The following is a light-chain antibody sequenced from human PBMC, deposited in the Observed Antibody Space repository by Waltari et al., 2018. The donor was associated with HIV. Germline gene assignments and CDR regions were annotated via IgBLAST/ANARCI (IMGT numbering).Light chain of an antibody. Sequence: QVVLTQSPPASASLGASVKLTCTLSSGHSNYAIAWHQLQPGKGPRYLMKLNSDGSHTKGDGIPDRFSGSSSGAERYLTISSLQSEDEADYYCQTWGTGIRVFGGGTKLTVL. CDR3: QTWGTGIRV. CDR2: LNSDGSH. J-gene: IGLJ3*02. CDR1: SGHSNYA. V-gene: IGLV4-69*01.